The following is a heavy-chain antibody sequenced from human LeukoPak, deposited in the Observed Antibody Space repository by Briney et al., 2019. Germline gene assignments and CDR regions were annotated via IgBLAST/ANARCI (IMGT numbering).Heavy chain of an antibody. Sequence: PGGSLRLSCAASGFTVSSNYMSWVRQAPREGLEWVSVIYSGGSTYYADSVKGRFTISRDNSKSSLFLQMNSLRAEDTAVYYCAKDLRPQIPYGESPRGTAPMGHWGQGTLVTVSS. CDR2: IYSGGST. V-gene: IGHV3-53*05. J-gene: IGHJ4*02. CDR1: GFTVSSNY. D-gene: IGHD4-17*01. CDR3: AKDLRPQIPYGESPRGTAPMGH.